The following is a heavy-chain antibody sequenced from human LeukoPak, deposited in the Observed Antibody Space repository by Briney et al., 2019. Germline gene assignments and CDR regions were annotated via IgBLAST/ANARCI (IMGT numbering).Heavy chain of an antibody. Sequence: PGGSLRLSCAASGFTLRNYGMHWVRQAPGKGLEWVAFIRNDGSNKYYADSVKGRFIISRDNSKNTLYLQMNSLRVEDTAVYYCALISVLVNPNWFDPWGQGTLVTVSS. CDR1: GFTLRNYG. CDR3: ALISVLVNPNWFDP. D-gene: IGHD1-14*01. CDR2: IRNDGSNK. J-gene: IGHJ5*02. V-gene: IGHV3-30*02.